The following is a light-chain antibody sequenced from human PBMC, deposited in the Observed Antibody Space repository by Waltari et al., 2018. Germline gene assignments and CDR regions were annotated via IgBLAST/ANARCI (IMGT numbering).Light chain of an antibody. CDR1: SRDVGGYNL. CDR3: ISYTTISTWV. V-gene: IGLV2-14*03. CDR2: DVS. Sequence: QSSLTQPASVSGSPGQSITLPFPGTSRDVGGYNLVSWYHKHPDKAPKLIIYDVSERPSGVSNRFSGSKSVNTASLTISGLQAEDEADYYCISYTTISTWVFGTGTKVTVL. J-gene: IGLJ1*01.